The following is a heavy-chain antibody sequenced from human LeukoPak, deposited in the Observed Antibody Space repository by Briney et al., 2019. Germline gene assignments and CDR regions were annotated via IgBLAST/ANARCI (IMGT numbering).Heavy chain of an antibody. CDR3: ARVRYCSSTSCYRYYFDY. D-gene: IGHD2-2*02. Sequence: PSETLSLTCAVYGGSFSGYYWSWIRQPPGKGLEWIGEINHSGSTNYNPSLKSRVTISVDTSKNQFSLKLSCVTAADTAVYYCARVRYCSSTSCYRYYFDYWGQGTLVTVSS. CDR1: GGSFSGYY. V-gene: IGHV4-34*01. J-gene: IGHJ4*02. CDR2: INHSGST.